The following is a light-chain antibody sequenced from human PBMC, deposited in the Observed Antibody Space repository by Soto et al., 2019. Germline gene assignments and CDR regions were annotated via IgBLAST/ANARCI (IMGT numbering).Light chain of an antibody. J-gene: IGKJ1*01. CDR3: QQYDSDSPWT. CDR2: DAS. Sequence: DIQMTQSPSTLSASVGDRVTITCRASQSISVWVAWYQQKPGKAPKLLIYDASSLESGVPSRFSGSGSGTEFILTISSLQPDDFAIYYCQQYDSDSPWTFGQGTKVDIK. CDR1: QSISVW. V-gene: IGKV1-5*01.